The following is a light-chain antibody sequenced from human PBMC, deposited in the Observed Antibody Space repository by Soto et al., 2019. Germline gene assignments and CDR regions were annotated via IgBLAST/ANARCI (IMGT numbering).Light chain of an antibody. Sequence: VVTQSPASLSVSPGDRVTISCRAGPISSNLAWYQQKPGQAPRLLIYGASTRATGIPARFSGSGSGTEFTLTISSLQSEDFAVYYCQQYNNWPYTFGQGTKVDIK. CDR3: QQYNNWPYT. CDR2: GAS. CDR1: PISSN. V-gene: IGKV3-15*01. J-gene: IGKJ2*01.